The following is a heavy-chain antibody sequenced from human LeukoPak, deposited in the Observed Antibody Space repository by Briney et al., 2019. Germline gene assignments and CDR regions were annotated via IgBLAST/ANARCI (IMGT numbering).Heavy chain of an antibody. D-gene: IGHD3-9*01. CDR2: IYYSGST. Sequence: SETLSLTCTVSGGSISSYYWSWIRQPPGKGLEWIGYIYYSGSTNYNPSLKSRVTISVDTSKNQFSLKLSSVAAADTAEYYCARHSPRGYYDILTGYYPHPSFDYWGQGTLVTVSS. CDR1: GGSISSYY. V-gene: IGHV4-59*08. J-gene: IGHJ4*02. CDR3: ARHSPRGYYDILTGYYPHPSFDY.